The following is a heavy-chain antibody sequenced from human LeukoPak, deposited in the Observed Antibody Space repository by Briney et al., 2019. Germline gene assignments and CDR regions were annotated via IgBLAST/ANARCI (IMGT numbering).Heavy chain of an antibody. V-gene: IGHV4-4*07. CDR3: AREPYSSSWNNRFDP. Sequence: SETLSLTCTVSGGSISSYYWSWIRQPSGKGLEWIGRIYTSWSTNYNPSLKSRVTMSVDTSKNQFSLKLSSVTAADTAVYYCAREPYSSSWNNRFDPWGQGTLVTVSS. CDR1: GGSISSYY. J-gene: IGHJ5*02. CDR2: IYTSWST. D-gene: IGHD6-13*01.